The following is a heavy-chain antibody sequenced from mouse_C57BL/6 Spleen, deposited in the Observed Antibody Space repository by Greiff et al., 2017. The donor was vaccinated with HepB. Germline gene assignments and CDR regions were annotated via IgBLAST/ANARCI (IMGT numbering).Heavy chain of an antibody. Sequence: QVQLQQSGAELVRPGTSVKVSCKASGYAFTNYLIEWVKQRPGQGLEWIGVINPGSGGTNYNEKFKGKATLTADKSSSTAHMQLSSLTSEDSAVYFCARYLYYGSSPWFAYWGQGTLVTLSA. V-gene: IGHV1-54*01. CDR1: GYAFTNYL. CDR3: ARYLYYGSSPWFAY. D-gene: IGHD1-1*01. J-gene: IGHJ3*01. CDR2: INPGSGGT.